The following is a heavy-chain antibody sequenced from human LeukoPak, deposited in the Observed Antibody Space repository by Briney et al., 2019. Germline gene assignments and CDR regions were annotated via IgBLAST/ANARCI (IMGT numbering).Heavy chain of an antibody. D-gene: IGHD3-10*01. Sequence: SETLSLTCTVSGGSISSYYWSWIRQPAGKGPEWIGRIYTSGSTNYNPSLKSRVTMSVDTSKNQFSLKLSSVTAADTAVYYCARDQYYYGSGSYGLDYWGQGTLVTVSS. J-gene: IGHJ4*02. V-gene: IGHV4-4*07. CDR1: GGSISSYY. CDR2: IYTSGST. CDR3: ARDQYYYGSGSYGLDY.